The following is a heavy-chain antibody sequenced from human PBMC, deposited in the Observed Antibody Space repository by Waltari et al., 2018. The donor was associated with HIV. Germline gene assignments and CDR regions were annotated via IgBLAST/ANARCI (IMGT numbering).Heavy chain of an antibody. CDR3: ARDGSPALTWCSSTSCYLLTIFGVVTKIEMGYFDY. CDR2: ISYDGRTK. J-gene: IGHJ4*02. Sequence: AASGFTFSSYAMHWVRQAPGKGLEWVAVISYDGRTKYYADSVKGRFTISRDNSKNTLYLQMNSLRAEDTAVYYCARDGSPALTWCSSTSCYLLTIFGVVTKIEMGYFDYWGQGTLVTVSS. D-gene: IGHD2-2*01. CDR1: GFTFSSYA. V-gene: IGHV3-30*01.